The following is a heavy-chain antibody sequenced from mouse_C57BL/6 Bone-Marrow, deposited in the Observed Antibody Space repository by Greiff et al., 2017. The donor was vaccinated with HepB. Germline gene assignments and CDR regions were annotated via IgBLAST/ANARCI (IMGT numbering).Heavy chain of an antibody. D-gene: IGHD2-1*01. CDR1: GFSLTSYA. V-gene: IGHV2-9-1*01. J-gene: IGHJ4*01. Sequence: VKLVESGPGLVAPSQSLSITCTVSGFSLTSYAISWVRQPPGKGLEWLGVIWTGGGTNYNSALKSRLSISKDNSKSQVFLKMNSLQTDDTARYYCARMECNYGGYAMDYWGQGTSVTVSS. CDR3: ARMECNYGGYAMDY. CDR2: IWTGGGT.